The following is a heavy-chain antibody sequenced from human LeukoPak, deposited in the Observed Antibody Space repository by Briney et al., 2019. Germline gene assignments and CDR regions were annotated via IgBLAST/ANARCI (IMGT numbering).Heavy chain of an antibody. Sequence: APVKVSCKASGYTFTNYDINWVRQATGQGLEWMGWISAYNGNTNYAQKLQGRVTMTTDTSTSTAYMELRSLRSDDTAVYYCARDNYYDSSGYYFGAFDIWGQGTMVTVSS. V-gene: IGHV1-18*01. CDR2: ISAYNGNT. J-gene: IGHJ3*02. CDR3: ARDNYYDSSGYYFGAFDI. D-gene: IGHD3-22*01. CDR1: GYTFTNYD.